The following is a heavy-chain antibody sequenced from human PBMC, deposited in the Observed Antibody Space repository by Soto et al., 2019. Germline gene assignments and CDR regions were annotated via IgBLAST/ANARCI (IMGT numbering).Heavy chain of an antibody. CDR3: AMVDLYVTPTPQDV. Sequence: QVQLEQSGDEVKKPGASVKVSCKASGYIFVNYGIAWVRQAPGQGLEWLGWISHYNGNTYYATKVQGRLTLTTDTSTITAFMDLGSLTSADTAVYYCAMVDLYVTPTPQDVWGQGTTVTVSS. V-gene: IGHV1-18*01. D-gene: IGHD3-16*01. CDR2: ISHYNGNT. CDR1: GYIFVNYG. J-gene: IGHJ6*02.